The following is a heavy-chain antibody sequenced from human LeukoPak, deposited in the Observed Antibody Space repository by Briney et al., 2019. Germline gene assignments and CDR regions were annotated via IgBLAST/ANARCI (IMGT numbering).Heavy chain of an antibody. CDR1: GYTLTELS. CDR2: FDPEDGET. V-gene: IGHV1-24*01. Sequence: VASVKVSCKVSGYTLTELSMHWVRQAPGKGLEWMGGFDPEDGETIYAQKFQGRVTMTEDTSTDTAYMELSSLRSEDTAVYYCATGGARVRAYYYYYMDVWGKGTTVTISS. J-gene: IGHJ6*03. D-gene: IGHD1-26*01. CDR3: ATGGARVRAYYYYYMDV.